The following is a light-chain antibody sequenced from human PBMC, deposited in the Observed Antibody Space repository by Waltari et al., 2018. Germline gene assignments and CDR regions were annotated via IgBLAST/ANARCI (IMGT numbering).Light chain of an antibody. CDR3: SAWDSSLSVHV. J-gene: IGLJ1*01. V-gene: IGLV10-54*04. CDR1: SNNVGNQG. Sequence: QAGLTQPPSVSKGLRQTATLTCTGNSNNVGNQGAAWLQQHQGHPPNLLSYRNKNRPSGISERFSAARSGNTASLTMTGLQPEDEADYYCSAWDSSLSVHVFGTGTKVTVL. CDR2: RNK.